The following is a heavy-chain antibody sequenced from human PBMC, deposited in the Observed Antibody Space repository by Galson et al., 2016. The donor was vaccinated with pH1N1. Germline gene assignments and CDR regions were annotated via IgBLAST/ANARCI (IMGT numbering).Heavy chain of an antibody. V-gene: IGHV1-2*02. J-gene: IGHJ4*02. CDR1: GYRFDNSF. D-gene: IGHD4-17*01. CDR3: AREGGVNGDYVFSY. Sequence: GYRFDNSFLHWVRQAPGQGVEWVGWINPNGGATNYAQKFQGRVTLTKDTSINTGFMELRGLTSDDTAVYFCAREGGVNGDYVFSYWGQGSLVIVSS. CDR2: INPNGGAT.